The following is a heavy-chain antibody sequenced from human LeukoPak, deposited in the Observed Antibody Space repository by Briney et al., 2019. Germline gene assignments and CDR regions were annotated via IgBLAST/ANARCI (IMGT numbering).Heavy chain of an antibody. Sequence: ASVKVSCKASEYTFTGYYMHWVRQAPGQGLEWMGWINPNSGGTNYAQKFQGWVTMTRDTSISTAYMELGRLRSDDTAVYYCARDPGISPAAGTLFDYWGQGTLVTVSS. V-gene: IGHV1-2*04. CDR1: EYTFTGYY. J-gene: IGHJ4*01. CDR2: INPNSGGT. D-gene: IGHD6-13*01. CDR3: ARDPGISPAAGTLFDY.